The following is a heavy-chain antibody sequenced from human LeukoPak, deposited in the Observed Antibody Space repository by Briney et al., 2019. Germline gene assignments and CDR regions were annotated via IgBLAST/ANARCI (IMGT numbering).Heavy chain of an antibody. Sequence: SGTLSLTCAVYGGSFSGYYWSWIRQPPGKGLEWIGYIYYSGSTNYNPSLKSRVTISVDTSKNQFSLKLSSVTAADTAVYYCARNSHSSIDYWGQGTLVTVSS. D-gene: IGHD2-21*01. J-gene: IGHJ4*02. V-gene: IGHV4-59*08. CDR1: GGSFSGYY. CDR3: ARNSHSSIDY. CDR2: IYYSGST.